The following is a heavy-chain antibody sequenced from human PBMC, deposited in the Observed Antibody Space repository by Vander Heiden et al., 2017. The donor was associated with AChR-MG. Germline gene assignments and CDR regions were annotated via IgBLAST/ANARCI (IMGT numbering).Heavy chain of an antibody. CDR2: IHTSGST. Sequence: QVQLQESGPGLVKPSQTLSLTCTVSGGSIRSGSYYWSWIRKPAGKGLEWIGRIHTSGSTNYTPSLKSRVTISVDTSKRQFSLNVSSVTAADTALYYCARSDAFDIWGQGTMVTVSS. J-gene: IGHJ3*02. CDR3: ARSDAFDI. CDR1: GGSIRSGSYY. V-gene: IGHV4-61*02.